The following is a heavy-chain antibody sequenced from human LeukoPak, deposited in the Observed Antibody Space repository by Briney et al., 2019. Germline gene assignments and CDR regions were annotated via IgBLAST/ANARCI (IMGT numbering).Heavy chain of an antibody. V-gene: IGHV3-33*01. CDR2: IWYDGSNK. D-gene: IGHD6-6*01. CDR3: ARDSSSSPYFDY. CDR1: GFTFSSYG. Sequence: AGGSLRLSFAASGFTFSSYGMHWVRQAPGKGLEWVAVIWYDGSNKYYADSVKGRFTISRDNSKNTLYLQMNSLRAEDTAVYYCARDSSSSPYFDYWGQGTLVTVSS. J-gene: IGHJ4*02.